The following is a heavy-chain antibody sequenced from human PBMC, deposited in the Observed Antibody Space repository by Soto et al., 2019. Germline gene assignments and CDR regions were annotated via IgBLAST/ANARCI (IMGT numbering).Heavy chain of an antibody. CDR3: AKVQECSSTSCYPVWFDY. V-gene: IGHV3-23*01. D-gene: IGHD2-2*01. CDR2: ISGSGGST. CDR1: GFTFSSYA. J-gene: IGHJ4*02. Sequence: PGGSLRLSCAASGFTFSSYAMSWVRQAPGKGLEWVSAISGSGGSTYYADSVKGRFTISRDNSKNTLYLQMNSLRAEDTAVYYFAKVQECSSTSCYPVWFDYWGQGTLVTVSS.